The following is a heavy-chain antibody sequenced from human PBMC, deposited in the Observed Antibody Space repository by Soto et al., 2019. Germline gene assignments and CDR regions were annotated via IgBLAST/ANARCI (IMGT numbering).Heavy chain of an antibody. V-gene: IGHV3-15*05. Sequence: GGSLRLSCAASGFTFSNAWMSWVRQAPGKGLEWVGRIKSKTDGGTTDYAAPVKGRFTISRDNAKNSLYLELNSLRAEDTAFYYCVRDHDEDFGYDLDYFDYWGQGTLVTVSS. J-gene: IGHJ4*02. CDR2: IKSKTDGGTT. D-gene: IGHD5-12*01. CDR1: GFTFSNAW. CDR3: VRDHDEDFGYDLDYFDY.